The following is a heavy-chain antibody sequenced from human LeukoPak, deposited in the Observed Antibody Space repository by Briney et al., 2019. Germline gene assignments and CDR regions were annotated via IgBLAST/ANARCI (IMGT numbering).Heavy chain of an antibody. CDR1: GFTFSSYS. CDR2: ISSSSSYI. CDR3: ARGAAAAGHLGY. J-gene: IGHJ4*02. V-gene: IGHV3-21*01. D-gene: IGHD6-13*01. Sequence: GGSLRLSCAASGFTFSSYSMNWVRQAPGKGLEWVSSISSSSSYIYYADSVKGRFTISRDNAKNSLYLQMNSLRAEDTAVYYCARGAAAAGHLGYWGQGTLVTVSS.